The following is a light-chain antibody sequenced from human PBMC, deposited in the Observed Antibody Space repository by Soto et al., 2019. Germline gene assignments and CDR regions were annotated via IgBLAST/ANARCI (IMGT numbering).Light chain of an antibody. Sequence: DIVMTQSPDSLAVSLGERATINCKSSQSVLYSPNNKNYLAWYQHKPGQPPKLLIYWASTRESAVPDRFSGSGSVTDFKLTISSPQAEDVAVYYCQHDDSTPFTFGPVTKVDIK. J-gene: IGKJ3*01. CDR3: QHDDSTPFT. CDR2: WAS. CDR1: QSVLYSPNNKNY. V-gene: IGKV4-1*01.